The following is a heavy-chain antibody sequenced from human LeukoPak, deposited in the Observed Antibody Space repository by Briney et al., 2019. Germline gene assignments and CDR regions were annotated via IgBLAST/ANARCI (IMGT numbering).Heavy chain of an antibody. CDR2: IKGKTDGGAT. CDR1: GFILTNAW. J-gene: IGHJ3*02. CDR3: TTEYRHSSGWYGAFDI. V-gene: IGHV3-15*01. Sequence: GGSLRLSCAASGFILTNAWMTWVRQAPGKGLEWVGRIKGKTDGGATDYAAPVKGRFTILRDDSENTPYLQMNSLETEDTAVYYCTTEYRHSSGWYGAFDIWGQGTMVTVSS. D-gene: IGHD6-19*01.